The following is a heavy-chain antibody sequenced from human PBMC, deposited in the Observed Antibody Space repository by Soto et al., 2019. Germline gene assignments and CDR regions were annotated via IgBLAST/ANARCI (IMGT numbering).Heavy chain of an antibody. CDR2: IYYSGST. D-gene: IGHD3-22*01. CDR3: ARQGGYYSDSSGSIYFDS. J-gene: IGHJ4*02. V-gene: IGHV4-39*01. CDR1: GGSISSSSYY. Sequence: PSETLSLTCTVSGGSISSSSYYWGWIRQPPGKGLEWIGSIYYSGSTYYNPSLKSRVTISVDTSKNQFSLKLSSVTAADTAVCYCARQGGYYSDSSGSIYFDSWGQGTLVTVSS.